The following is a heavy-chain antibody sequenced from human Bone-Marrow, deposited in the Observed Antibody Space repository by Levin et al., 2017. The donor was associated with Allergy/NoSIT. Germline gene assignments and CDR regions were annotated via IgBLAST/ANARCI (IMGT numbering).Heavy chain of an antibody. D-gene: IGHD2/OR15-2a*01. CDR3: ARASTLGNWFDT. V-gene: IGHV4-39*01. J-gene: IGHJ5*02. CDR1: GGSISSRNYY. CDR2: IYSSGGT. Sequence: GSLRLSCTVSGGSISSRNYYWGWIRQPPGKGLEWIGNIYSSGGTYYNPSLQSRVTISVDTSKNQFSLKLTSVSAADTAVYSCARASTLGNWFDTWGQGTLVTVSS.